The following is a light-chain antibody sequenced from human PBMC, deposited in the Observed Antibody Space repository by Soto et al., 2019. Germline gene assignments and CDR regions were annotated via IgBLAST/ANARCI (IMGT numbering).Light chain of an antibody. CDR1: SSDVGGYNY. J-gene: IGLJ2*01. V-gene: IGLV2-8*01. Sequence: QSALTQPPSASGSPGQSVTISCTGTSSDVGGYNYVSWYQQHPGAASKLMIYEVVKRPSGVPDRFSGSKSGNTASLTVSGLQAEDESDYYCSSYGGDNNVVFGGGTKVTVL. CDR2: EVV. CDR3: SSYGGDNNVV.